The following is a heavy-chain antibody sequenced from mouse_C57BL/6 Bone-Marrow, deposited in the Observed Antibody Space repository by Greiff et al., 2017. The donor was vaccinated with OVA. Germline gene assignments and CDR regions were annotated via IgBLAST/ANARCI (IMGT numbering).Heavy chain of an antibody. D-gene: IGHD2-3*01. CDR3: ARGWLLSWFAY. Sequence: FTISRDNAKNTLYLQMSRLKSEDTAMYYCARGWLLSWFAYWGQGTLVTVSA. J-gene: IGHJ3*01. V-gene: IGHV5-12*01.